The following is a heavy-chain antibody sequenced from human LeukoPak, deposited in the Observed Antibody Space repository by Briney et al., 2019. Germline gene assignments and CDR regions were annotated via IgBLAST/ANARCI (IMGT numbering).Heavy chain of an antibody. CDR1: GFTVSRNY. D-gene: IGHD3-10*01. V-gene: IGHV3-53*01. CDR3: AKGAIGYYGSGSHLGY. Sequence: PGGSLRLSCAASGFTVSRNYMSWVRQAPGKGLEWVSIIYAGGSTYYADSVKGRFTISRDNSKNTLYLQMNSLRAEDTAVYYCAKGAIGYYGSGSHLGYWGQGTLVTVSS. J-gene: IGHJ4*02. CDR2: IYAGGST.